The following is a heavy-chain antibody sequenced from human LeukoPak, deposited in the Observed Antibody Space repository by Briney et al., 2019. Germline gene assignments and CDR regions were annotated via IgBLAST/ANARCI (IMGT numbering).Heavy chain of an antibody. CDR3: ARSLGPIAVADLDY. Sequence: ASVKVSCKASGYTFTSYGISWVRQAPGQGLGWMGWISAYNGNTNYAQRLQGRVTMTTDTSTSTAYMELRSLRSDDTAVYYCARSLGPIAVADLDYWGQGTLVTVSS. J-gene: IGHJ4*02. D-gene: IGHD6-19*01. CDR2: ISAYNGNT. CDR1: GYTFTSYG. V-gene: IGHV1-18*01.